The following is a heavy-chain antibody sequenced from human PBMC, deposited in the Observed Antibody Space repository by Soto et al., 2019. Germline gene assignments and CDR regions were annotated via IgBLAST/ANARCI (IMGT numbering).Heavy chain of an antibody. CDR3: ATSFGSGSRAFDY. CDR1: GDTFNFYT. J-gene: IGHJ4*02. CDR2: FNPILSFS. D-gene: IGHD3-10*01. Sequence: ASVKVSCKASGDTFNFYTINWVRQAPGLGLEWMGRFNPILSFSNSALKFQGRVTLTADKSTSTAYMVLSSLRSEDTAIYSCATSFGSGSRAFDYWGQGALVTVSS. V-gene: IGHV1-69*02.